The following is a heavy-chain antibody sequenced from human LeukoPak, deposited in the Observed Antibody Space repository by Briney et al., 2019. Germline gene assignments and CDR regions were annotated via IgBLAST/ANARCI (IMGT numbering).Heavy chain of an antibody. CDR3: AGHVIRRGHWFFEY. Sequence: SETLTLTCAAYGCSFSGYYLSWIRQPPGKGLEWMGEINHSGSTNYNAYLKSRVTISVNTSKNQFSFKLIYVPAADTAVYYCAGHVIRRGHWFFEYWGQGTLVT. CDR2: INHSGST. J-gene: IGHJ4*02. CDR1: GCSFSGYY. V-gene: IGHV4-34*01. D-gene: IGHD3-10*01.